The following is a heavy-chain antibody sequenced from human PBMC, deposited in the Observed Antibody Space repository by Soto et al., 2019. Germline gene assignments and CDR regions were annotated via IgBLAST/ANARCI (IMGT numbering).Heavy chain of an antibody. J-gene: IGHJ4*01. CDR3: ARVGSSSWYSGPAWYFDY. Sequence: GGSLRLSCTASGFTLSDYYMSWIRQAPGKGLEWLSYISTSSSYTNYADSVKGRFTISRDNAKSSLYLQMNSLRAEDTAVYYCARVGSSSWYSGPAWYFDYWGQGTLVTVSS. CDR1: GFTLSDYY. V-gene: IGHV3-11*06. D-gene: IGHD6-13*01. CDR2: ISTSSSYT.